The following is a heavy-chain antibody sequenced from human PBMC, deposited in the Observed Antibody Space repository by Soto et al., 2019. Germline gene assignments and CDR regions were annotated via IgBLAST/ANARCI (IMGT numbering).Heavy chain of an antibody. J-gene: IGHJ5*02. CDR1: GGSISSSY. V-gene: IGHV4-59*01. D-gene: IGHD3-16*01. CDR3: ARGGVNWFDP. Sequence: QVQLQESGPGLVKPSETLSLTCTVSGGSISSSYWSWIRQPPGNGLEWIGYVYFTGVTNYYPSLKSRVTMSVDTSKNQFSLKLTSGTAADTAVYFCARGGVNWFDPWGQGTLVTVSS. CDR2: VYFTGVT.